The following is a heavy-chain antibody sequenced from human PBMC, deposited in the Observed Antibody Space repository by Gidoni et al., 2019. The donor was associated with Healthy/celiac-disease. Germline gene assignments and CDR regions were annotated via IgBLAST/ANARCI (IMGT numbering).Heavy chain of an antibody. J-gene: IGHJ6*03. Sequence: QVQLVQFGAEVKKPGSSVKVFCKSSGGTFSDYAISWVRQAPGQGLEWMGGIIPIFGTTNYAQQFQGRVTITADETTSTVYMELSRLRSDDTAVYFCARGPTFAVAGSNENHYYYYYMDVWGKGATVTVSS. CDR2: IIPIFGTT. CDR1: GGTFSDYA. D-gene: IGHD6-19*01. V-gene: IGHV1-69*01. CDR3: ARGPTFAVAGSNENHYYYYYMDV.